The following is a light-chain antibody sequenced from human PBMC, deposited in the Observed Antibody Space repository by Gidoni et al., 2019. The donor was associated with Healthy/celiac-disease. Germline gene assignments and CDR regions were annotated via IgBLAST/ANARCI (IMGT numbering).Light chain of an antibody. V-gene: IGKV3-20*01. CDR3: QQYGSSPRT. J-gene: IGKJ2*01. CDR1: QSVSSSY. Sequence: ESALTQSPGTLSLSPGERATLSCRASQSVSSSYLAWYQQKPGQAPRLLIYGASSRATGIPDRFSGSGSGTDFTLIISRLEPEDFAVYYCQQYGSSPRTFGQGTKLEIK. CDR2: GAS.